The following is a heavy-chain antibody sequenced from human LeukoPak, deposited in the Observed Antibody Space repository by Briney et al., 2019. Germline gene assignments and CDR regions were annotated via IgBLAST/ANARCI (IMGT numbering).Heavy chain of an antibody. CDR2: MNPNSGNT. V-gene: IGHV1-8*01. Sequence: ASVKVSCKASGYTFTSYDINWVRQVTGQGLEWMGWMNPNSGNTGYAQKFQGRVTMTRNTSISTAYMELGSLRSEDTAVYYCTRFVVVVAAEGVPHYYYGMDVWGQGTTVTVSS. D-gene: IGHD2-15*01. CDR3: TRFVVVVAAEGVPHYYYGMDV. CDR1: GYTFTSYD. J-gene: IGHJ6*02.